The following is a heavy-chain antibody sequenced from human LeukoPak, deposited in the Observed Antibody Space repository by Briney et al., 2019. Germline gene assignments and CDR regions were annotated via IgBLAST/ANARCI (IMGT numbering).Heavy chain of an antibody. Sequence: GGSLRLSCAASGFTVSSNYMSWVRQAPGKGLEWVSVIYSGGSTYYADSVKGRFTISRDNSKHTLYLQMNSLRAEDTAVYYCARESWKYQLLYMDYYYYMDVWGKGTTVTVSS. V-gene: IGHV3-66*02. CDR1: GFTVSSNY. D-gene: IGHD2-2*02. CDR3: ARESWKYQLLYMDYYYYMDV. CDR2: IYSGGST. J-gene: IGHJ6*03.